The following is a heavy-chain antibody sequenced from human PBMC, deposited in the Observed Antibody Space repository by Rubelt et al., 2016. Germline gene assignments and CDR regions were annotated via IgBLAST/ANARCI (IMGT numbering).Heavy chain of an antibody. CDR2: INHSGST. D-gene: IGHD5-18*01. J-gene: IGHJ4*02. CDR3: ARGGRWIQLWPHFDY. Sequence: QVQLQQWGAGLLKPSETLSLTCAVYGGSFSGYYWSWIRQPPGKGLEWIGEINHSGSTNYNPALKSRVTISGDTSKNQFSLKLSSVTAADTAVYYCARGGRWIQLWPHFDYWGQGTLVTVSS. V-gene: IGHV4-34*01. CDR1: GGSFSGYY.